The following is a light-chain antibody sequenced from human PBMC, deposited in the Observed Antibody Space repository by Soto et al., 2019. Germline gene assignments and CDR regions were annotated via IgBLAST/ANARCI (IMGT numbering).Light chain of an antibody. CDR1: QDISNY. V-gene: IGKV1-33*01. CDR2: DAS. Sequence: DIHMTQSPGSLCPSLLGGVTITCQASQDISNYLNWYQQKPGKAPKLLIYDASNLETGVPSRFSGSGPGTDFTFTISSLQPEDIATYYCQQYDNLPLTFGGGTKVDI. CDR3: QQYDNLPLT. J-gene: IGKJ4*01.